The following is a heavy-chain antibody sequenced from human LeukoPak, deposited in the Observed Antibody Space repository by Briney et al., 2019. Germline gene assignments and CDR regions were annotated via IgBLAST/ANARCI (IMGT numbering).Heavy chain of an antibody. CDR2: IFSDGST. Sequence: PGGSLRLSCAASGFTFSSYSMNWVRQAPGKGLEWVSVIFSDGSTSYADSVKGRFTISRDNSKNTVYLQMNSLRTEDTAVYYCASRVGIVGATGVFDHWGQGTLVTVSS. CDR1: GFTFSSYS. V-gene: IGHV3-66*01. CDR3: ASRVGIVGATGVFDH. D-gene: IGHD1-26*01. J-gene: IGHJ5*02.